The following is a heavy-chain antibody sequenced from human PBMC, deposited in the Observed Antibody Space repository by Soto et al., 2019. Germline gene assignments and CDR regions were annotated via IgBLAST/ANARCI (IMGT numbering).Heavy chain of an antibody. CDR1: GGSIINYY. CDR3: ARQTTYSSSWYDY. CDR2: IYSSGTT. V-gene: IGHV4-4*07. Sequence: SETLSLTCTVSGGSIINYYWTWIRQPAGKGLEYIGRIYSSGTTNYNPFLKSRVTMSVDTSKNQFSLKLSSVTAADTALYYCARQTTYSSSWYDYWGHGTLVTVSS. J-gene: IGHJ5*01. D-gene: IGHD6-13*01.